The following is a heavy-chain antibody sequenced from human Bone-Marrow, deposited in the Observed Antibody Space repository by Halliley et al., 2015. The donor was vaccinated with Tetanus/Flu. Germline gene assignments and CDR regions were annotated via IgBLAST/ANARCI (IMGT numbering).Heavy chain of an antibody. V-gene: IGHV4-4*02. CDR3: ARGGGIRPYGFDA. D-gene: IGHD1-1*01. CDR1: GDSIKYGNW. Sequence: TLSLTCTVSGDSIKYGNWWSWVRQSPGKRLEWIGEVYHGGTTLYNPSLKSRVSISVDKTKNQFSLEMAFVTAADTAIYYCARGGGIRPYGFDAWGHGTLVTVSS. J-gene: IGHJ5*01. CDR2: VYHGGTT.